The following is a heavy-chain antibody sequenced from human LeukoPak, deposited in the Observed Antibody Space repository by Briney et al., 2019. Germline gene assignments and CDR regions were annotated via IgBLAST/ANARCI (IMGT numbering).Heavy chain of an antibody. CDR1: GGSISSSSYY. Sequence: SETLSLTCTVSGGSISSSSYYWGWIRQPPGKGLEWIGSIYHSGSTYYNPSLKSRVTISVDTSKNQFSLKLSSVTAADTAVYYCASQDRGLHTIFGVAPSTNDAFDIWGQGTMVTVSS. V-gene: IGHV4-39*01. D-gene: IGHD3-3*01. J-gene: IGHJ3*02. CDR3: ASQDRGLHTIFGVAPSTNDAFDI. CDR2: IYHSGST.